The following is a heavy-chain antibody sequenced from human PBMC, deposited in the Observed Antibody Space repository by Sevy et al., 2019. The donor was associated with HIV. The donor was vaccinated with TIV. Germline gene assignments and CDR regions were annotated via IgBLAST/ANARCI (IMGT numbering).Heavy chain of an antibody. V-gene: IGHV3-23*01. CDR2: ISGSGGST. J-gene: IGHJ4*02. Sequence: GGSLRLSCAASGFTFSGYAMSWVRQAPGKGLEWVSAISGSGGSTYYADSVKGRFTISRDNSKNTLYLQMNSLRAEDTAVYYCAKSPALFTIFDYWGQGTLVTVSS. D-gene: IGHD3-10*01. CDR1: GFTFSGYA. CDR3: AKSPALFTIFDY.